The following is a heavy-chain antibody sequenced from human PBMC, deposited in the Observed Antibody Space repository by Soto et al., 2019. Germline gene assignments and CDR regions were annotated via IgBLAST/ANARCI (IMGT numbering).Heavy chain of an antibody. J-gene: IGHJ4*02. CDR3: ARTPTGDLDY. CDR2: IKHDGSAK. Sequence: EVQLVESGGGLVQPGGSLRLSCAASGFIFSNYWMSWVRQPPGKALEWVANIKHDGSAKYYMDSVKGRFTISRDNAKNSLYLQMNSLRVEDTAVYYCARTPTGDLDYWGQGTLVNVSS. CDR1: GFIFSNYW. D-gene: IGHD7-27*01. V-gene: IGHV3-7*01.